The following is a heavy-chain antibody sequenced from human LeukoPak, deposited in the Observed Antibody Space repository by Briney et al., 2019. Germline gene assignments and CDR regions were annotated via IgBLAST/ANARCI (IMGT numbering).Heavy chain of an antibody. CDR2: IYYSGST. CDR1: GGSISSYY. V-gene: IGHV4-59*01. CDR3: ARETSQKGAHYMDV. Sequence: PSETLSLTCTVSGGSISSYYWSWIRQPQGKGLKWIGYIYYSGSTSYSPSLRSRVTISVDTSKNQFSLKLSSVTAADTAVYYCARETSQKGAHYMDVWGKGTTVTISS. D-gene: IGHD3-16*01. J-gene: IGHJ6*03.